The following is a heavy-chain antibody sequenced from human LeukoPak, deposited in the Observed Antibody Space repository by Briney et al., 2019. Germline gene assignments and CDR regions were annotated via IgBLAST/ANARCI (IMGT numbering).Heavy chain of an antibody. CDR3: ARGGPIVGATNQDWFDP. CDR2: IIPIIDTA. J-gene: IGHJ5*02. V-gene: IGHV1-69*05. D-gene: IGHD1-26*01. CDR1: GGTFSGYA. Sequence: ASVKVSCKASGGTFSGYAISWVRQAPGQGLEWMGGIIPIIDTANYAQKFQGRVTISTDGSTNTAYMELSSLRSEDTAVYYCARGGPIVGATNQDWFDPWGQGTLVTVSS.